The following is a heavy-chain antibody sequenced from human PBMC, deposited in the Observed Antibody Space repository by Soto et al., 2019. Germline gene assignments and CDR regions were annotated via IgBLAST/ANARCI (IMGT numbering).Heavy chain of an antibody. D-gene: IGHD6-19*01. V-gene: IGHV3-23*01. Sequence: VQLLESGGGLVQPGGSLRLSCAASGFTFSSYAMSWVRQAPGKGLEWVAAISGSGGSTYYADSVKGRFTISRDNSKNSLYLQMHSLSAEDTAVYYGAKPDSSGCYSYAAIDYWGQGTLVTVSS. CDR1: GFTFSSYA. CDR2: ISGSGGST. J-gene: IGHJ4*02. CDR3: AKPDSSGCYSYAAIDY.